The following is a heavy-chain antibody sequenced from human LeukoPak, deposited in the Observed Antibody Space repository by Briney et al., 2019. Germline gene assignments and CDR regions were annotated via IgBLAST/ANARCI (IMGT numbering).Heavy chain of an antibody. J-gene: IGHJ4*02. CDR2: IIPILGIA. CDR1: GYTFTGYY. V-gene: IGHV1-69*04. Sequence: GASVKVSCKASGYTFTGYYMHWVRQAPGQGLEWMGRIIPILGIANYAQKFQGRVTITADKSTSTAYMELSSLRSEDTAVYYCARGVVLRYFDWSTTTFDDYWGQGTLVTVSS. CDR3: ARGVVLRYFDWSTTTFDDY. D-gene: IGHD3-9*01.